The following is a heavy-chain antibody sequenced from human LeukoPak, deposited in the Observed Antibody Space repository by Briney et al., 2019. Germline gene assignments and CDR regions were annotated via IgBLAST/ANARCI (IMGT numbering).Heavy chain of an antibody. J-gene: IGHJ4*02. V-gene: IGHV3-33*01. CDR2: IWYDGSNK. D-gene: IGHD3-22*01. CDR3: ARGSIYTYYYDSSGYYFD. CDR1: GVTFSRYG. Sequence: GRCLRLSRAASGVTFSRYGGQWVPEAPGRGRESGAVIWYDGSNKYYADSLKGRFTISRDNSKNTLYMQMNSLRAEDTAVYYCARGSIYTYYYDSSGYYFDWGPGTLVTVSS.